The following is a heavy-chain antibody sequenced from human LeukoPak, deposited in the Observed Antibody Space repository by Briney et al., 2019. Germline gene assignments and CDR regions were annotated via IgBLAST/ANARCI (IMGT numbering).Heavy chain of an antibody. J-gene: IGHJ4*02. D-gene: IGHD3-22*01. CDR3: ARADYYDSSGYYGDFDY. CDR2: INPNSGGA. V-gene: IGHV1-2*06. CDR1: GYTFAGYY. Sequence: ASVKVSCKASGYTFAGYYMHWVRQAPGQGLEWMGRINPNSGGANYAQKFQGRVTMTRDTSISTAYMELSRLRSDDTAVYYCARADYYDSSGYYGDFDYWGQGTLVTVSS.